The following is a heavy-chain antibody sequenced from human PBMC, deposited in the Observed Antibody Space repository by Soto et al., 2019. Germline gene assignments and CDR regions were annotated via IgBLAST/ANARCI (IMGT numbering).Heavy chain of an antibody. D-gene: IGHD6-13*01. V-gene: IGHV3-23*01. Sequence: EVQVLESGGGLVQPGGSLRLSCVISRLTFSNYALNWVRQAPGKGLGWVSPISGSGDTTYYADSVKGRFTISRDNSKNTLYLQMNSLRVEDTALYYCAKADYSYSWAPGDYWGQGTLVTVSS. CDR1: RLTFSNYA. J-gene: IGHJ4*02. CDR3: AKADYSYSWAPGDY. CDR2: ISGSGDTT.